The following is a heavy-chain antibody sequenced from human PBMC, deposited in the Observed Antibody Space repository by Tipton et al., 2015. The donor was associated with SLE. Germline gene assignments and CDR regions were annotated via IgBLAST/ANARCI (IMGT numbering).Heavy chain of an antibody. D-gene: IGHD1-26*01. CDR1: GFTVSSNY. Sequence: SLRLSCAASGFTVSSNYMSWIRQAPGKGLEWVSYISSSGSTIYYADSVKGRFTISRDNAKNSLYLQMNSLRAEDTAVYYCARDGIVGATIDWFDPWGQGTLVTVSS. CDR2: ISSSGSTI. CDR3: ARDGIVGATIDWFDP. J-gene: IGHJ5*02. V-gene: IGHV3-11*04.